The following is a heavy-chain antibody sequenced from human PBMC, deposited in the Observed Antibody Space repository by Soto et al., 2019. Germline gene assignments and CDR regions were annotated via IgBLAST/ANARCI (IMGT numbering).Heavy chain of an antibody. CDR2: ISHSGST. Sequence: QVQLQQWGAGLLKPSETLSLRCVVNSGSFSGYYWTWIRQTPGKGLEWIGEISHSGSTNYNPSLMNRVTMSADKSKKQFSLRMRSVTAADTALSFCARGYESSRRYLPLLDYWGQGTLVTVSS. J-gene: IGHJ4*02. CDR3: ARGYESSRRYLPLLDY. D-gene: IGHD3-22*01. V-gene: IGHV4-34*01. CDR1: SGSFSGYY.